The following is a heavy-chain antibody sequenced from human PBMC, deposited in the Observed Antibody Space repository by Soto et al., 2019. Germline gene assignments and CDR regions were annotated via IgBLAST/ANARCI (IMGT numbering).Heavy chain of an antibody. CDR2: TGISGRTT. V-gene: IGHV3-23*01. J-gene: IGHJ4*02. CDR3: ATVHNTSRSFDY. Sequence: EVQLLDSGGGLVQPGESLRLSCAASGFSVNTYAMSWVRQAPGKGQEWVSTTGISGRTTYYADSVKGRFTVSRDDSKNTLDLQMSSLRAEDTAVYYCATVHNTSRSFDYWGQGTLVTVSS. D-gene: IGHD1-20*01. CDR1: GFSVNTYA.